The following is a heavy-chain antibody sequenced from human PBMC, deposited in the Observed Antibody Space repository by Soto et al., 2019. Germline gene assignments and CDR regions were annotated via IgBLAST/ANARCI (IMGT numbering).Heavy chain of an antibody. J-gene: IGHJ4*02. D-gene: IGHD2-8*01. CDR1: GGSISSYY. CDR3: ARHNAGPFEY. V-gene: IGHV4-59*08. Sequence: NPSETLSLTCTVSGGSISSYYWSWIRQPPGKGLEWIGYIYYSGSTNYNPSLKSRVTISVDTSKNQFSLKLSSVTAADTAVYYCARHNAGPFEYWGQGTLVNVSS. CDR2: IYYSGST.